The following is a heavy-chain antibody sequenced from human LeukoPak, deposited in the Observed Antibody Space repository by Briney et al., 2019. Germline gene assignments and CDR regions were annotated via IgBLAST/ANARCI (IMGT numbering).Heavy chain of an antibody. J-gene: IGHJ3*02. Sequence: GGSLRLSCTASGFTFGDFAMSWFRQPPGKGLEWVGFIRCKAYGETTEYATSVKGRFTILRDDSKNIAYLQMDSLKTEDTAVYYCTRAPGGMIVVVSDAFDIWGQGTMVTVSS. CDR3: TRAPGGMIVVVSDAFDI. V-gene: IGHV3-49*03. CDR1: GFTFGDFA. CDR2: IRCKAYGETT. D-gene: IGHD3-22*01.